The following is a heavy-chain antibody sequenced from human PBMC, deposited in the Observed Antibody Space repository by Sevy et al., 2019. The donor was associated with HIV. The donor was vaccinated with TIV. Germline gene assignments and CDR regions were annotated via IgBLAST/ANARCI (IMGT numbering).Heavy chain of an antibody. V-gene: IGHV3-23*01. CDR2: ITPDDT. D-gene: IGHD1-1*01. CDR3: ARDAQTWRGPWYGTSGADR. J-gene: IGHJ5*02. Sequence: GGSLRLSCTASGFTFSTYTLTWVRQAPGKGLEWVSSITPDDTHYADSVRGRFSVSRDNSKNTLYLQMDSLTVDDTAVCYCARDAQTWRGPWYGTSGADRWGQGTLVTVSS. CDR1: GFTFSTYT.